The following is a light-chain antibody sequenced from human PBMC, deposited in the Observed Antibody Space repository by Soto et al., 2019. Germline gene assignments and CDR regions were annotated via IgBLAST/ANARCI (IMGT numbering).Light chain of an antibody. CDR2: AAS. CDR3: QQSYSTPG. V-gene: IGKV1-39*01. CDR1: QSISSY. J-gene: IGKJ3*01. Sequence: DIQMTQSPSSLSASVGDRVTITCRASQSISSYLNWYQQKPEKAPKLLIYAASSLQSGVPSRFSGSGSGTDFTLTISSLQPEDFATYYCQQSYSTPGFGPGTKVDIK.